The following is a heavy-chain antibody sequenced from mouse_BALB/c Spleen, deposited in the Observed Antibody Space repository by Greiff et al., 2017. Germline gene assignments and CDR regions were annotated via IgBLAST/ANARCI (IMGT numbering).Heavy chain of an antibody. D-gene: IGHD2-1*01. Sequence: VQLQQSGPGLVAPSQSLSITCTVSGFSLTGYGVNWVRQPPGKGLEWLGMIWGDGSTDYNSAPKSRLSISKDNSKSQVFLKMNSLQTDDTARYYCARGYGNPYAMDYWGQGTSVTVSS. J-gene: IGHJ4*01. CDR3: ARGYGNPYAMDY. V-gene: IGHV2-6-7*01. CDR1: GFSLTGYG. CDR2: IWGDGST.